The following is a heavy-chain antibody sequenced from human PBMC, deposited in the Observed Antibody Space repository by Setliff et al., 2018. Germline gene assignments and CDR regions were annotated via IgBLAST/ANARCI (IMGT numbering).Heavy chain of an antibody. J-gene: IGHJ4*02. CDR3: ARGVGFSAAADY. CDR1: GYTFTSYD. Sequence: ASVKVSCKASGYTFTSYDINWVRQATGQGLEWMGWMNPNSGNTGYAQKFQGRVTMTRNTSISTAYMELSSLRSEDTAVYYCARGVGFSAAADYWGQGTLVTVSS. V-gene: IGHV1-8*01. CDR2: MNPNSGNT. D-gene: IGHD2-2*01.